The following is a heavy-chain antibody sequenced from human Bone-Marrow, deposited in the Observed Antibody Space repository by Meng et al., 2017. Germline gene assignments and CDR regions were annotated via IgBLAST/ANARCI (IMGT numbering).Heavy chain of an antibody. Sequence: GESLKISCAASGFSFGSYWMSWVRQAPGKGLEWVANIHFDGSQKNYVDSVKGRFTISRDNAKNSLYLQMNTLRGDDTAVYYCARDTGWFDPWGQGTLVTVSS. J-gene: IGHJ5*02. CDR1: GFSFGSYW. CDR2: IHFDGSQK. CDR3: ARDTGWFDP. D-gene: IGHD4-11*01. V-gene: IGHV3-7*01.